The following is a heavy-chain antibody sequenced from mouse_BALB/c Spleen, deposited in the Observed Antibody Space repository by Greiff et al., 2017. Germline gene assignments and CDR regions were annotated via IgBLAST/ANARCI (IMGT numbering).Heavy chain of an antibody. V-gene: IGHV1-63*02. Sequence: LVESGAELVRPGTSVKISCKASGYTFTNYWLGWVKQRPGHGLEWIGDIYPGGGYTNYNEKFKGKATLTADTSSSTAYMQLSSLTSEDSAVYFCANYYGSSYDYAMDYWGQGTSVTVSA. CDR3: ANYYGSSYDYAMDY. CDR2: IYPGGGYT. CDR1: GYTFTNYW. D-gene: IGHD1-1*01. J-gene: IGHJ4*01.